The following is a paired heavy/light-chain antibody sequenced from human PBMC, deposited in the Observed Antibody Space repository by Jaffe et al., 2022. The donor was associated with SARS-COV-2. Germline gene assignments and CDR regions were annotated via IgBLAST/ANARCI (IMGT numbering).Light chain of an antibody. CDR2: LGS. CDR1: QSLLHSNGHNY. V-gene: IGKV2-28*01. J-gene: IGKJ4*01. CDR3: MQALHAPHT. Sequence: DIVMTQSPLSLPVTPGEPASISCRSSQSLLHSNGHNYLDWYLQKPGQSPQLLIYLGSYRASGVPDRFSGSGSGTDFTLKISRVEAEDVGVYYCMQALHAPHTFGGGTKVDIK.
Heavy chain of an antibody. V-gene: IGHV4-31*03. CDR3: ARDQGYSGYDLHY. Sequence: QVQLQESGPGLVKPSQTLSLTCTVSGSSIRTGDYYWSWIRQRPGKGLEWIGYIFYGGSTYYNPSLKSRVTISIDTSKNQFSLELTSVTAADTAVYYCARDQGYSGYDLHYWGQGTLVTVSS. J-gene: IGHJ4*02. CDR2: IFYGGST. CDR1: GSSIRTGDYY. D-gene: IGHD5-12*01.